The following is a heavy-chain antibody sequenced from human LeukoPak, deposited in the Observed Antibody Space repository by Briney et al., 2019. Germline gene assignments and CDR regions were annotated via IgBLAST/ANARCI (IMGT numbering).Heavy chain of an antibody. CDR3: ARGYSGGHYYFDY. CDR2: IYYSGST. CDR1: GGSISTYY. V-gene: IGHV4-59*01. J-gene: IGHJ4*02. D-gene: IGHD1-26*01. Sequence: SETLSLTCTVSGGSISTYYWSWIRQPPGKGLEWIGYIYYSGSTKYNPSLESRLTTSVDTSKNQFSLKLSSVTAADTAVYFCARGYSGGHYYFDYWGQGTLVTVSS.